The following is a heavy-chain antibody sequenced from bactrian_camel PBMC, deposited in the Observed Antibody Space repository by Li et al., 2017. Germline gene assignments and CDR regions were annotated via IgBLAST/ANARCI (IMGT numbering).Heavy chain of an antibody. CDR1: GNPYSRNC. Sequence: VQLVESGGGSVQAGGSLRLSCVASGNPYSRNCVGWFRQSPGSPREGVAGIYTKSGITYYGNSVKGRFTISRDNAKNTLYLQLSSLKTEDTAMYYCAKLEIGWQPWSWGQGTQVTVS. V-gene: IGHV3S54*01. CDR2: IYTKSGIT. D-gene: IGHD7*01. J-gene: IGHJ6*01. CDR3: AKLEIGWQPWS.